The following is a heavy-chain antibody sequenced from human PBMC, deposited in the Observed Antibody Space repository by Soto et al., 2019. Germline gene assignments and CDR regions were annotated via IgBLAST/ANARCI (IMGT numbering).Heavy chain of an antibody. CDR3: ARDLDSSGYSVY. CDR2: ISYDGSNK. Sequence: GGSLRLSCAASGFTFSSYAMHWVRQAPGKGLEWVAVISYDGSNKYYADSVKGRFTISRDNSKNTLYLQMNSLRAEDTAVYYCARDLDSSGYSVYWGQGTLVTVSS. D-gene: IGHD3-22*01. J-gene: IGHJ4*02. V-gene: IGHV3-30-3*01. CDR1: GFTFSSYA.